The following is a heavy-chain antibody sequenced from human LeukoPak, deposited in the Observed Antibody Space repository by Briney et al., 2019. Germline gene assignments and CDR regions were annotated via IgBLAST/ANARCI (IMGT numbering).Heavy chain of an antibody. J-gene: IGHJ6*02. Sequence: PGGSLRLSCAASGFTFSSYWMSWVRQAPAKGLEWVANIKQDGSEKYYVDSVKGRFTISRDNSKNTLYLQMNSLRAEDTAVYYCASGVYYDILTGYSFYGMDVWGQGTTVTVSS. D-gene: IGHD3-9*01. CDR3: ASGVYYDILTGYSFYGMDV. CDR1: GFTFSSYW. CDR2: IKQDGSEK. V-gene: IGHV3-7*02.